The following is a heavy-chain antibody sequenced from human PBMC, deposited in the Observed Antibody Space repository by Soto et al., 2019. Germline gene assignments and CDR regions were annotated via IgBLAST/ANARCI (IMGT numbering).Heavy chain of an antibody. J-gene: IGHJ4*02. CDR1: GGTFSSYA. CDR3: ARRGAGTATDNYSFEY. V-gene: IGHV1-69*01. CDR2: IIPIFGKA. D-gene: IGHD2-15*01. Sequence: QVQLVQSGAEVKKPGSSVKVSCKASGGTFSSYAISWVRQAPGQGLEWMGGIIPIFGKANYAQKFQGRVTITADESTSTAYMELSSLRSEDTAVYYCARRGAGTATDNYSFEYWGQGTLVTVSS.